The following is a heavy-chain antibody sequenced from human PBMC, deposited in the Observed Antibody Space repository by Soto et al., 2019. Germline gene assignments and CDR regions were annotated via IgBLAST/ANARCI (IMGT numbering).Heavy chain of an antibody. V-gene: IGHV3-30*18. Sequence: GGSLRLSCAASGFTFSSYGMHWVRQAPGKGLEWVAVISYDGSNKYYADSVKGRFTISRDNSKNTLYLQMNSLRAEDTAVYYCAKALGRWGYEGVPFDYWGQGTLVTVSS. CDR2: ISYDGSNK. J-gene: IGHJ4*02. CDR3: AKALGRWGYEGVPFDY. D-gene: IGHD2-21*01. CDR1: GFTFSSYG.